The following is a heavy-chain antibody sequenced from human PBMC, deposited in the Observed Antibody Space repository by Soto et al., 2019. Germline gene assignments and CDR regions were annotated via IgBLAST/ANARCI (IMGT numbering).Heavy chain of an antibody. CDR2: IIPIFGTA. CDR3: AREKTYYDILTGYRRLYYFDY. J-gene: IGHJ4*02. CDR1: GGTFSSYA. D-gene: IGHD3-9*01. V-gene: IGHV1-69*01. Sequence: QVQLVQSGAEVKKPGSSVKVSCKASGGTFSSYAISWVRQAPGQGLEWMGGIIPIFGTANYAQKFQGRVRIAADESTSTAYMELSSLRSEDTAVYYCAREKTYYDILTGYRRLYYFDYWGQGTLVTVSS.